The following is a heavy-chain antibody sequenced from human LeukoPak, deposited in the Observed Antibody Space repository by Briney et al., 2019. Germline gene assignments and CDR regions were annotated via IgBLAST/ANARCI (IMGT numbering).Heavy chain of an antibody. Sequence: GGSLSFSFAASGFTFIGFKMNWVGQAQGRGWEGVSYIIISIRTIYYADSVKGRFTISRDNAKNSLYLQMNSLRAEDTAVYYCARDQTYYDILTGYYTPRYYFDYWGQGTLVTVSS. V-gene: IGHV3-48*01. J-gene: IGHJ4*02. CDR1: GFTFIGFK. CDR3: ARDQTYYDILTGYYTPRYYFDY. CDR2: IIISIRTI. D-gene: IGHD3-9*01.